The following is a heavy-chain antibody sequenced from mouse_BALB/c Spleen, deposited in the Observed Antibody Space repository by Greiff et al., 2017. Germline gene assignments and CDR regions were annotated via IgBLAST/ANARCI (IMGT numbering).Heavy chain of an antibody. CDR1: GFTFSSYG. Sequence: EVQLQESGGGLVQPGGSLKLSCAASGFTFSSYGMSWVRQTPDKRLELVATINSNGGSTYYPDSVKGRFTISRDNAKNTLYLQMSSLKSEDTAMYYCARGGAYYYGSSNWYFDVWGAGTTVTVSS. D-gene: IGHD1-1*01. J-gene: IGHJ1*01. CDR2: INSNGGST. CDR3: ARGGAYYYGSSNWYFDV. V-gene: IGHV5-6-3*01.